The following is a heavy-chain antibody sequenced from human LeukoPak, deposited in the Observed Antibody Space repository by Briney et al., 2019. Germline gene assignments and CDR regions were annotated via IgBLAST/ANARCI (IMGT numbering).Heavy chain of an antibody. J-gene: IGHJ4*02. V-gene: IGHV1-18*01. CDR2: ISAYNGNT. CDR1: GYTFTNYG. Sequence: ASVKVSCKASGYTFTNYGITWVRQAPGQGLEWMGWISAYNGNTNYAQKLQGRVTMTTDTSTTTAYMELRSLRSDDTAVYYCARAGRGYSGYDLIDYWGQGTLVTVSS. D-gene: IGHD5-12*01. CDR3: ARAGRGYSGYDLIDY.